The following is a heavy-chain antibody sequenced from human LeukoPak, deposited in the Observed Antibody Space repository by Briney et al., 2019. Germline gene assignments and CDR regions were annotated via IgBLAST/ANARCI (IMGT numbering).Heavy chain of an antibody. CDR3: ASWEMIYYGMDV. V-gene: IGHV1-8*01. Sequence: VASVKVSCKASGYTFTSYDINWVRQATGQGLEWMGWMNPNSGNTGYAQKFQGRVTMTRNTSISTAYMELSSLRSEDTAVYYCASWEMIYYGMDVWGQGTTVTVSS. CDR2: MNPNSGNT. D-gene: IGHD1-26*01. J-gene: IGHJ6*02. CDR1: GYTFTSYD.